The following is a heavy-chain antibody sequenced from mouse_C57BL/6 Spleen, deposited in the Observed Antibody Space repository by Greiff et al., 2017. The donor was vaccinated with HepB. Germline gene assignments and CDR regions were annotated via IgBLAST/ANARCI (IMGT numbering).Heavy chain of an antibody. J-gene: IGHJ4*01. Sequence: QVQLQQSGAELVKPGASVKLSCKASGYTFTEYTIHWVKQRPGQGLEWIGWCYPGSGSIKYNEKFKGKATLTADKSSSTVDMELSMLTSEDSAVYFCARHEAGGITFFAMDYWGQGTSVTVSS. D-gene: IGHD1-1*01. CDR3: ARHEAGGITFFAMDY. CDR2: CYPGSGSI. V-gene: IGHV1-62-2*01. CDR1: GYTFTEYT.